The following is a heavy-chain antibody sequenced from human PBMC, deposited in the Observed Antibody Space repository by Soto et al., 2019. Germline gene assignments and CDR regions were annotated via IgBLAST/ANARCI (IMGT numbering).Heavy chain of an antibody. D-gene: IGHD5-12*01. J-gene: IGHJ4*02. CDR1: GFTFSNAW. CDR3: IGTYSGSSLRFDY. V-gene: IGHV3-15*01. CDR2: VKSKTDGGTI. Sequence: EVQLVESGGGLVTPGGSLRLSGAASGFTFSNAWMTWVRQAPGKGLEWVGRVKSKTDGGTIDYAAPVKDRFTISRDDSQNTLYRQLNSLKTWDTAGYYCIGTYSGSSLRFDYWGQGTLVTVSS.